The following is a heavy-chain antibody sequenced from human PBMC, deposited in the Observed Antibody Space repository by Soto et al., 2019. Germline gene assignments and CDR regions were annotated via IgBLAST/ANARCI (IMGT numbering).Heavy chain of an antibody. D-gene: IGHD4-4*01. Sequence: GSLRLSCAASGFTFSSYAMHWVRQAPGKGLEYVSAISSNGGSTYYANSVKGRFTISRDNSKNTLYLQMGSLRAEDMAVYYCARGSPVRGFDYWGQGTLVTVSS. CDR2: ISSNGGST. CDR3: ARGSPVRGFDY. CDR1: GFTFSSYA. J-gene: IGHJ4*02. V-gene: IGHV3-64*01.